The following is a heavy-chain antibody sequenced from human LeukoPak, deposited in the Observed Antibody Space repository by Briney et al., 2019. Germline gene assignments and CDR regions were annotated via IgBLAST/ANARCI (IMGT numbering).Heavy chain of an antibody. V-gene: IGHV3-23*01. D-gene: IGHD3-9*01. Sequence: GGSLRLSCAASGLTFSSCAMSWVRQAPGKGPEWVSVISASGASTYYADSVRGRFTISRDNSKNTLYLQMSSLRAEDTAVYYCAKRASDWYYFDYWGQGNLVTVSS. CDR3: AKRASDWYYFDY. CDR1: GLTFSSCA. CDR2: ISASGAST. J-gene: IGHJ4*02.